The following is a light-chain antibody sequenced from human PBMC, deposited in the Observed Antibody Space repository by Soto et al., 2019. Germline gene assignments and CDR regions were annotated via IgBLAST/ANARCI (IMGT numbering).Light chain of an antibody. CDR3: AAWDASLSACV. Sequence: QALLTQPPSSSGTPGPWGTISWSGSRSSIGSNTVNWYQHLPGTAPKLLIYRNNHRPSGVPDRFSASKAGASASLAVVGLRSEDEAIYYCAAWDASLSACVFGNGTKVTVL. V-gene: IGLV1-44*01. CDR1: RSSIGSNT. CDR2: RNN. J-gene: IGLJ1*01.